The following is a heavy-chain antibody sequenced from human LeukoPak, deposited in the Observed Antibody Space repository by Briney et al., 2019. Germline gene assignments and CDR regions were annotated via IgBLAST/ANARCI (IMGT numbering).Heavy chain of an antibody. CDR2: ISSSSSYI. V-gene: IGHV3-21*01. J-gene: IGHJ4*02. Sequence: GGSLRLSCAASGFTFSSYSMNWVGQAPGKGLEGVSSISSSSSYIYYAGSVKGRFIISRHNAKNSLYLQMNSLRAEDTDVYSCARDPGFDYWGQGTLVTVSS. CDR3: ARDPGFDY. CDR1: GFTFSSYS.